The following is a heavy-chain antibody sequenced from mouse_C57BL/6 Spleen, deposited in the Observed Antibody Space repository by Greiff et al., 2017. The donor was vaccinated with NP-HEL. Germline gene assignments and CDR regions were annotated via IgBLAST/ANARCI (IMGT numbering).Heavy chain of an antibody. J-gene: IGHJ4*01. CDR2: IDPSDSYT. V-gene: IGHV1-50*01. CDR3: ARFTIVTPYYAMDY. Sequence: VQLQQPGAELVKPGASVKLSCKASGYTFTSYWMQWVKQRPGQGLEWIGEIDPSDSYTNYNQKFKGKATLTVDTSSSTAYMQLSSLTSEDSAVYYCARFTIVTPYYAMDYWGQGTSVTVSS. D-gene: IGHD2-5*01. CDR1: GYTFTSYW.